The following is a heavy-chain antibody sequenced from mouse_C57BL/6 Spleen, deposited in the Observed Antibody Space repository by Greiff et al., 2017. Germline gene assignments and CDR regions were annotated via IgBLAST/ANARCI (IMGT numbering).Heavy chain of an antibody. CDR3: TREGEKTGNY. Sequence: QVHVKQSGAELVRPGASVTLSCKASGYTFTDYEMHWVKQTPVHGLEWIGAIDPETGGTAYNQKFKGKAILTADKSSSTAYMELRSLTSEDSAVYYCTREGEKTGNYWGQGTSVTVSS. V-gene: IGHV1-15*01. CDR2: IDPETGGT. CDR1: GYTFTDYE. D-gene: IGHD4-1*01. J-gene: IGHJ4*01.